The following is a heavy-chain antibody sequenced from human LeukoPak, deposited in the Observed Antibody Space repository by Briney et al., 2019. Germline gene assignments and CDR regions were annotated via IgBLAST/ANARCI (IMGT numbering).Heavy chain of an antibody. Sequence: AASVKVSCKASGYTFTSYGISWVRQAPGQGLDWMGWINPNSGDTNYAQKFQGRVTMTRDTSISTACVELSRLRSDDTAVYYCARDIGSAYRNGLYYCFGMDVWGQGTTVTVSS. V-gene: IGHV1-2*02. J-gene: IGHJ6*02. CDR3: ARDIGSAYRNGLYYCFGMDV. CDR1: GYTFTSYG. D-gene: IGHD5-18*01. CDR2: INPNSGDT.